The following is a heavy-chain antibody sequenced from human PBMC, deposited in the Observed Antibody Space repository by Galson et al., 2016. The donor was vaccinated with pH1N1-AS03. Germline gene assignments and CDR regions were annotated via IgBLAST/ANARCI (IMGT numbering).Heavy chain of an antibody. CDR3: AKERGSVTIFGVVPPSTPSKSYFDY. CDR1: GFTLTSYA. Sequence: SLRLSCAASGFTLTSYAMSWVRQAPGKGLEWVSLISGSVSSTYYADSVKGRFTISRDNSKNTLYLQMNSLRAADTAVYYWAKERGSVTIFGVVPPSTPSKSYFDYWGQGTLVTVSS. V-gene: IGHV3-23*01. CDR2: ISGSVSST. J-gene: IGHJ4*02. D-gene: IGHD3-3*01.